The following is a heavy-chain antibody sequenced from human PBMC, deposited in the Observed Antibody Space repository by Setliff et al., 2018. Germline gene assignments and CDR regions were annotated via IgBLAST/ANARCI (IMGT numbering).Heavy chain of an antibody. CDR2: IQTSGTT. D-gene: IGHD6-19*01. V-gene: IGHV4-4*08. CDR3: ARGNSRSSVWYVVPHFDY. J-gene: IGHJ4*02. CDR1: GGSISRYH. Sequence: SETLSLTCTVSGGSISRYHWSWIRQPPGKGLEWIGYIQTSGTTNYNPSLKSRVTISVXXXKNXXXXXXXXXXXXXXXVXYCARGNSRSSVWYVVPHFDYWGQGTLVTVSS.